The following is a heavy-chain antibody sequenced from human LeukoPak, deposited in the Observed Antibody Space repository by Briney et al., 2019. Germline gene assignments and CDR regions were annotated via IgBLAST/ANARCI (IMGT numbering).Heavy chain of an antibody. D-gene: IGHD6-13*01. V-gene: IGHV1-2*02. Sequence: ASVKVSCEASGYTFTGYFMHWVRQAPGQGLEWMGWINPNSGGTNYAQKFQGRVIMTRDTSISTAYIELSRLRSDDTAVYYCARDLDGSSGCDYWGQGTLVTVSS. J-gene: IGHJ4*02. CDR1: GYTFTGYF. CDR2: INPNSGGT. CDR3: ARDLDGSSGCDY.